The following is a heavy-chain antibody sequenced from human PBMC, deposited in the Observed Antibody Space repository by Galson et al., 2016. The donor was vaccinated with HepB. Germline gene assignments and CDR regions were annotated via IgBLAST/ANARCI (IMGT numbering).Heavy chain of an antibody. CDR2: ISYSGST. D-gene: IGHD3-10*02. CDR3: ARQYNMLFDP. CDR1: GGSISSGRYF. Sequence: TLSLTCTVSGGSISSGRYFWGWVRQHPGKGLEWIGYISYSGSTHYNPSLRSRVTISADTPKNQFSLKVNSVTAADTAVYYCARQYNMLFDPWGQGTLVTVSS. J-gene: IGHJ5*02. V-gene: IGHV4-31*03.